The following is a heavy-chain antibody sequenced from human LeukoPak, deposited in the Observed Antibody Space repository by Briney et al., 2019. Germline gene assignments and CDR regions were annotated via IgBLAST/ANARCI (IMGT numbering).Heavy chain of an antibody. CDR3: ARAEKPNWGNYYYYCMDI. CDR2: ISAYSGNT. Sequence: ASVKVSCKASGYTFTSYGISWVRQAPGQGLEWMGWISAYSGNTHYEQKFQGRVTMTTDTSTTTAYMELRGLRSDDTAVYYCARAEKPNWGNYYYYCMDIWGKGTTVTVSS. D-gene: IGHD7-27*01. CDR1: GYTFTSYG. J-gene: IGHJ6*03. V-gene: IGHV1-18*01.